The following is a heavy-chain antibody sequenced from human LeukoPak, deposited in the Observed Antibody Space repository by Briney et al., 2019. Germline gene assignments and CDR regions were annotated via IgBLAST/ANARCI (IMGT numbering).Heavy chain of an antibody. J-gene: IGHJ4*02. CDR2: INTDGSST. CDR1: GFTFSSYW. Sequence: TGGSLRLSCAASGFTFSSYWMHWVRQAPGKGLVWVSRINTDGSSTSYADSVKGRFTISRDNAKNTLYLQMNSLRAEDTAVYYCARARFLEWFPPAYWGQGTLVTVSS. CDR3: ARARFLEWFPPAY. D-gene: IGHD3-3*01. V-gene: IGHV3-74*01.